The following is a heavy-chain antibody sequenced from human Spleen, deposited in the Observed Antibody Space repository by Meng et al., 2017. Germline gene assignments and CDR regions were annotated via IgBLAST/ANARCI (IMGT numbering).Heavy chain of an antibody. D-gene: IGHD6-13*01. V-gene: IGHV1-2*06. CDR1: GYTFTDYY. Sequence: ASVKVSCKASGYTFTDYYIHWVRQAPGQGLEWMGRINPNSGGTNSAQKFQGRVTMTRDTSINTAYMELSGPRYDDTAVYFCAADNAAGTTTIEDWGQGTLVTVSS. CDR2: INPNSGGT. J-gene: IGHJ4*02. CDR3: AADNAAGTTTIED.